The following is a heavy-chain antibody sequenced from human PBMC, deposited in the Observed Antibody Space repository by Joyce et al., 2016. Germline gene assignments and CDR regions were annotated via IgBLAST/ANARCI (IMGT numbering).Heavy chain of an antibody. CDR1: GYKFPSDG. J-gene: IGHJ2*01. CDR2: IATRNGDT. V-gene: IGHV1-3*04. D-gene: IGHD2-21*01. CDR3: ARDSKLSDTWYFDL. Sequence: QVLLVQSGAEVKQPGASVKVSCKASGYKFPSDGIHWVRQAPGQGLEWMGWIATRNGDTQYAQRLQGRATITKDTSAGTAYMELGSLTSEDTAVYYCARDSKLSDTWYFDLWGRGTLVSVSS.